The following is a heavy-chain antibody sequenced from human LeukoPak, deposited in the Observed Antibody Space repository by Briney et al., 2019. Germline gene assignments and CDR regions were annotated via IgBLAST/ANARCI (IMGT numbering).Heavy chain of an antibody. J-gene: IGHJ4*02. D-gene: IGHD3-10*01. CDR1: GDSVSSNSAA. Sequence: SQTLSLTCAISGDSVSSNSAAWSWIRQSPSRGLEWLGRTYYRSKWNYEYAVSVKSRITITPDTSKNQFSLQLNSVIPEDTAVYYCARIGVSETIYWAQGALVTVSS. CDR2: TYYRSKWNY. CDR3: ARIGVSETIY. V-gene: IGHV6-1*01.